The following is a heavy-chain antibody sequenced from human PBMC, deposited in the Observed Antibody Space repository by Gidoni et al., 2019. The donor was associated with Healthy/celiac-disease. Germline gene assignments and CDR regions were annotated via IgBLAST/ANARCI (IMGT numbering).Heavy chain of an antibody. Sequence: QVQLQESGPGLVKPSQTLSLTCTVSGGSISSGGYYWSWLRQHPGKGLEWIGYIYYSGSTYYNPSLKSRVTISVDTSKNQFSLKRSSVNAADTAVYYCARDPRMWSPQKDAFDIWGQGTMVTVSS. CDR1: GGSISSGGYY. J-gene: IGHJ3*02. CDR2: IYYSGST. CDR3: ARDPRMWSPQKDAFDI. V-gene: IGHV4-31*03. D-gene: IGHD2-21*01.